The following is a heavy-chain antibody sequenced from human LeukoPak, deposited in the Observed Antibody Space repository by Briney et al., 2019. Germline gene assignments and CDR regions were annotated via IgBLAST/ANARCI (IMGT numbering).Heavy chain of an antibody. J-gene: IGHJ4*02. CDR1: GGSISSDY. CDR2: IYYSGST. CDR3: ARGRYFDY. V-gene: IGHV4-59*01. Sequence: SETLSLTCTVSGGSISSDYWSWIRRPPGKGLEWIGYIYYSGSTNYNPSLKSRVTISVATSKNQFSLKLSSVTAADTAVYYCARGRYFDYWGQGTLVTVSS.